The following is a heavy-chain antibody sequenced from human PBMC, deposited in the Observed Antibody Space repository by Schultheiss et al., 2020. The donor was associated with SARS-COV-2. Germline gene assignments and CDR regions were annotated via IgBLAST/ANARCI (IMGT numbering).Heavy chain of an antibody. D-gene: IGHD5-18*01. CDR1: GFTFSSYW. J-gene: IGHJ3*01. V-gene: IGHV3-7*03. CDR3: ARDNVIQLWLAFDF. Sequence: GESLKISCAASGFTFSSYWMSWVRQAPGKGLEWVANIKQDGSEKYYVDSVKGRFTISRDNAKNSLYLQMNSLRAEDTAVYYCARDNVIQLWLAFDFWGQGTMVTVSS. CDR2: IKQDGSEK.